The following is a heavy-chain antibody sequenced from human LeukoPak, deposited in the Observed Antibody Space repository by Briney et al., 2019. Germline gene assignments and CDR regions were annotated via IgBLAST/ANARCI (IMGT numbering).Heavy chain of an antibody. D-gene: IGHD2-15*01. CDR1: GYSFTSYW. J-gene: IGHJ4*02. Sequence: PGESLKISCKGSGYSFTSYWIGWVRQMPGKGLEWMGIIYPGDSDTRYSPSFQGQVTISADKSISTAYLQWSSLKASDTAMYYCARLKPMVAATGTLDYWGQGTLVTVSS. CDR2: IYPGDSDT. CDR3: ARLKPMVAATGTLDY. V-gene: IGHV5-51*01.